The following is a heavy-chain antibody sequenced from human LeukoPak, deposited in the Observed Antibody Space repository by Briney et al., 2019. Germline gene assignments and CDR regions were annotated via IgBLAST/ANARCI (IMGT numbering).Heavy chain of an antibody. Sequence: GGSLRLSCVASGFTFSSFWMSWVRQAPGKGLEFVANIDQDGSVRNYVDSVKGRFIISRDNAKNSLYLQMDSLRAEDTDVYFCARDPGSSSFDYWGLGTPVTVSS. J-gene: IGHJ4*02. V-gene: IGHV3-7*01. CDR1: GFTFSSFW. CDR2: IDQDGSVR. CDR3: ARDPGSSSFDY. D-gene: IGHD6-13*01.